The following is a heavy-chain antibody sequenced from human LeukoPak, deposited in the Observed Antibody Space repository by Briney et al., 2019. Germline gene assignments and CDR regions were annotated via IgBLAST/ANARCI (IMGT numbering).Heavy chain of an antibody. Sequence: SGGSLRLSCAASGFTFSSYDMHWVRQATGKGLEWVSAIGTAGDTYYPGSVKGRFTISRENAKNSLYLQMNSLRAEDTAVYYCARVGGYSYGRILDYWGQGTLVTVSS. CDR1: GFTFSSYD. CDR2: IGTAGDT. J-gene: IGHJ4*02. V-gene: IGHV3-13*01. D-gene: IGHD5-18*01. CDR3: ARVGGYSYGRILDY.